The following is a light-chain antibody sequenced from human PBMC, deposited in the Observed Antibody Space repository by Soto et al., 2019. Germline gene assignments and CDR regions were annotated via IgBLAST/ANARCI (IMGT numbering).Light chain of an antibody. Sequence: DILLTQSPSTLSASFGDTVTITCRASQSIDTWLAWHQQKPGRAPKLLISKASILESGVPSRFSGSGSGTDFTLTINGLQPDDFAIYYCQQYISYRAFGQGTKVDIK. J-gene: IGKJ1*01. CDR2: KAS. CDR1: QSIDTW. V-gene: IGKV1-5*03. CDR3: QQYISYRA.